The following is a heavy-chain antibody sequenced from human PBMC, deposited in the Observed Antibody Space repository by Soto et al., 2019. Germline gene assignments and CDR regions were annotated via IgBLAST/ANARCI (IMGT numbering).Heavy chain of an antibody. D-gene: IGHD3-10*01. CDR1: GGSISSSSYY. CDR3: ARDSGYGSGSSVNHYLDC. J-gene: IGHJ4*01. V-gene: IGHV4-39*02. Sequence: PSETLSLTCTVSGGSISSSSYYWGWIRQPPWKGLEWIGIMYYSGSSYYNPSLKSRGTVSVDSSKTQFSLKLTSVTAADTAVYYCARDSGYGSGSSVNHYLDCWGRGXLLTVSS. CDR2: MYYSGSS.